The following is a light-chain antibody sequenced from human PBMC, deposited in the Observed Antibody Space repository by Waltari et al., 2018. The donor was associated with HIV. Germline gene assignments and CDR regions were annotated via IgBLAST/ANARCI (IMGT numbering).Light chain of an antibody. CDR1: QSVSNN. J-gene: IGKJ2*01. CDR2: GAS. CDR3: QQYNNWPPNYT. V-gene: IGKV3D-15*01. Sequence: EIVMTQSPAHLSVSPGERATLSCRASQSVSNNLAWYQHKPGQAPRLLIYGASTRATGIPARFSGSGSGTEFTLSISSLQSEDFAVYYCQQYNNWPPNYTFGQGTKLEIK.